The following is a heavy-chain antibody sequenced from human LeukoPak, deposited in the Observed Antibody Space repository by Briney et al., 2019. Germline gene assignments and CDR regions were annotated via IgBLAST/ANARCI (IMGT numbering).Heavy chain of an antibody. CDR1: GGSINSYY. J-gene: IGHJ3*02. D-gene: IGHD6-19*01. CDR3: ARSTYSSGWYDAFDI. V-gene: IGHV4-59*01. CDR2: IYYSGST. Sequence: SETLSLTCTVSGGSINSYYWNWIRQPPGKGLEWIGYIYYSGSTNYNPSLKSRVTISVDTSKNQFSLKLSSVTAADTAVYYCARSTYSSGWYDAFDIWGQGTMVTVSS.